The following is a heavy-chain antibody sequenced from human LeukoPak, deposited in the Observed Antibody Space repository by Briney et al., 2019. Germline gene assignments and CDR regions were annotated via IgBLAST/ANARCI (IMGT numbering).Heavy chain of an antibody. CDR1: GGSISSGSYY. Sequence: SQTLSLTCTVSGGSISSGSYYWSWIRQPAGKGLEWIRRIYTSGSTNYNPSLKSRVTISVDTSKNQFSLKLSFVTAADTAVYYCARLIWSGASAGMDVWGQGTTVTVSS. CDR2: IYTSGST. J-gene: IGHJ6*02. V-gene: IGHV4-61*02. CDR3: ARLIWSGASAGMDV. D-gene: IGHD3-3*01.